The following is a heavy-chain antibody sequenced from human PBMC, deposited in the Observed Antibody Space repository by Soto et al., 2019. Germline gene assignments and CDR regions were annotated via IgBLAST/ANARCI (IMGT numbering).Heavy chain of an antibody. J-gene: IGHJ4*02. Sequence: QLQLQESGPGLVKPSETLSLTCTVSGGSISSSSYYWGWIRQPPGKGLEWIGSIYYSGSTYYNPSLKSRVTISVDTSKHPFSLKLSPVTAADTAVYYCARQSWPYDSSGYADYWGQGTLVTVSS. D-gene: IGHD3-22*01. CDR3: ARQSWPYDSSGYADY. CDR1: GGSISSSSYY. CDR2: IYYSGST. V-gene: IGHV4-39*01.